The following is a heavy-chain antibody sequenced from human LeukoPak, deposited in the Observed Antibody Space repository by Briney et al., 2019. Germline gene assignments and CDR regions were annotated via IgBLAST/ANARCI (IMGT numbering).Heavy chain of an antibody. Sequence: KPSETLSLTCTVSGGSISSYYWSWIRQPPGKGLEWIGYIYYSGSTNYNPSLKSRVTISVGTSKNQFSLKLSSVTAADTAVYYCARVNSSGWSRARYYYGMDVWGQGTTVTVSS. V-gene: IGHV4-59*01. CDR3: ARVNSSGWSRARYYYGMDV. CDR2: IYYSGST. CDR1: GGSISSYY. J-gene: IGHJ6*02. D-gene: IGHD6-19*01.